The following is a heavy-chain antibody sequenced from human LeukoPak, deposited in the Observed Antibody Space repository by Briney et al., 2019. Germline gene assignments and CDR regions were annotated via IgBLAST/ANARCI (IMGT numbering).Heavy chain of an antibody. J-gene: IGHJ4*02. V-gene: IGHV4-4*02. CDR2: ISLRGLT. Sequence: PSETLSLTCGVSGGSISSTNWWSWVRQPPGQGLEWIGEISLRGLTNYNPSLKSRVTISVDTSKNQFSLKLSSVTAADTAVYYCARMILRKGIDYWGQGTLVTVSS. CDR1: GGSISSTNW. CDR3: ARMILRKGIDY. D-gene: IGHD4-17*01.